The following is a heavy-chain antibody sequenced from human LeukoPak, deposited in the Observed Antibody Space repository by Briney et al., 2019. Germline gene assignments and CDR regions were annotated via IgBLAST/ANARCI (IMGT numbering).Heavy chain of an antibody. J-gene: IGHJ4*02. Sequence: PGGSLRLSCAASGFTFSSYNMNWVRQAPGKGLEWVSSITSSTIYIYYADSVKGRFTISRDNAKNSLYLQMNSLRAEDPAVYYCARDPVPYSSGWYYFDYWGQGTLVTVSS. V-gene: IGHV3-21*01. CDR2: ITSSTIYI. CDR3: ARDPVPYSSGWYYFDY. CDR1: GFTFSSYN. D-gene: IGHD6-19*01.